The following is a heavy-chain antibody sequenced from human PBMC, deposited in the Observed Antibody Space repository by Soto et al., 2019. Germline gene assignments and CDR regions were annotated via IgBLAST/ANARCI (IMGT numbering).Heavy chain of an antibody. CDR2: IRSKAYGATT. CDR3: TRTLTNYGYAEYFLH. Sequence: GGSLRLSCTASGFTFGDYAMSWVRQAPGKGLEWVGFIRSKAYGATTEYAASVKGRFTISRDDSKSIAYLQMNSLKTEGTAVYYCTRTLTNYGYAEYFLHWGQGALVTVSS. CDR1: GFTFGDYA. V-gene: IGHV3-49*04. D-gene: IGHD4-17*01. J-gene: IGHJ1*01.